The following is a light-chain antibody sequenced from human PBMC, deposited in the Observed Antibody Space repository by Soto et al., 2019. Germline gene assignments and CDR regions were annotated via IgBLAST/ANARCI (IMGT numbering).Light chain of an antibody. CDR1: QSISSW. CDR3: QQYNTFRDT. J-gene: IGKJ2*01. CDR2: DAS. Sequence: DFQMTQSPPTLSASVGDTVTITCRASQSISSWLAWYQQKPGKAPRLLIYDASTLDSGVPSRFSGSRSGTEFTLTISGLQPDDIGTYYYQQYNTFRDTFGRGTKLEIK. V-gene: IGKV1-5*01.